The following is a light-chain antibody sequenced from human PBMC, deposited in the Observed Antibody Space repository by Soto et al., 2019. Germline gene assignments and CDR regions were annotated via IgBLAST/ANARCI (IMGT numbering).Light chain of an antibody. J-gene: IGKJ4*01. V-gene: IGKV3-15*01. CDR2: GAS. CDR3: QQYNNWPLT. Sequence: EIVMTQSPATLSVSPGERATLSCWASQSVAGNLAWYQQKPGQAPRLLMYGASTRATGIPARFSGSGSGTEFTLTISSLQSEDFGVYYCQQYNNWPLTFGGGTKVEIK. CDR1: QSVAGN.